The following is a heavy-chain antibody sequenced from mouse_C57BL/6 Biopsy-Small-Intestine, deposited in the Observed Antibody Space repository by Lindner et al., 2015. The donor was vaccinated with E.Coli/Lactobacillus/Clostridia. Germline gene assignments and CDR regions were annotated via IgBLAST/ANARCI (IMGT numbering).Heavy chain of an antibody. CDR1: GFTFSDYG. CDR2: ISSGSSTI. CDR3: ATILITTAWDY. D-gene: IGHD1-2*01. Sequence: VQLQESGGGLVKPGGSLKLSCAASGFTFSDYGMHWVRQAPEKGLEWVAYISSGSSTIYYADTVKGRFTISRDNAKNTLFLQMTSLRSEDTAMYYCATILITTAWDYWGQGTSVTVSS. V-gene: IGHV5-17*01. J-gene: IGHJ4*01.